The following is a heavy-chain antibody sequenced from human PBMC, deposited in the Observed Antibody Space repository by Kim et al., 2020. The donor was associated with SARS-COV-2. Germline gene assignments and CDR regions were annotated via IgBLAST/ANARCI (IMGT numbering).Heavy chain of an antibody. Sequence: GGSLRLSCAASGFTFEDYAMHWVRQLPGKGLEWVSGINWNGDVKDYADSVKGRFSISRDNAKKSLFLQMNSLRNEDTALYFCAKDNGGPVISGPYFGSWGQGTPVTVSS. CDR3: AKDNGGPVISGPYFGS. V-gene: IGHV3-9*01. D-gene: IGHD2-21*01. CDR2: INWNGDVK. CDR1: GFTFEDYA. J-gene: IGHJ4*02.